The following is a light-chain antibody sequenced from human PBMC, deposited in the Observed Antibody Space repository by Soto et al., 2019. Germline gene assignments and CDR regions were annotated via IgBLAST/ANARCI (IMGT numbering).Light chain of an antibody. Sequence: ERVMTPSPASVSVSRGERSALSCRASQSVSSSFLAWYQQKPAQAPSLLIYGPSSRATGIPDRFSGSGSGTDFTLTISRLEPEDFAVYYCQQYGSPPLTFGGGTKV. CDR2: GPS. V-gene: IGKV3-20*01. CDR1: QSVSSSF. J-gene: IGKJ4*01. CDR3: QQYGSPPLT.